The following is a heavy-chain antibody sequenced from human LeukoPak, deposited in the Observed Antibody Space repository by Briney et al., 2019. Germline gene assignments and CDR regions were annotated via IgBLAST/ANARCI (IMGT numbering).Heavy chain of an antibody. CDR1: GLSFSSHA. CDR2: ISGSGDST. CDR3: AKAYWDTFGWYYFDY. J-gene: IGHJ4*02. Sequence: GGSLRLSCAASGLSFSSHAMNWVRQARGKGLQWVSGISGSGDSTYYTDSVKGRLTISRDNSKSTVYLQMNRLRPEDTAVYYCAKAYWDTFGWYYFDYWGQGTLVTVSS. D-gene: IGHD3-16*01. V-gene: IGHV3-23*01.